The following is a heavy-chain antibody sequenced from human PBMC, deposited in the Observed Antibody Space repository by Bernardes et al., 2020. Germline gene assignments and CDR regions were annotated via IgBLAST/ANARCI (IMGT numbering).Heavy chain of an antibody. Sequence: ASVKVSCKASGYTFTSYGISWVRQAPGQGLEWMGWISAYNGNTNYAQKLQGRVTMTTDTSTSTAYMELRSLRSDDTAVYYCARVPHMARGRIVVVPAAPTNWFDPWGQGTLVTVSS. D-gene: IGHD2-2*01. CDR1: GYTFTSYG. CDR2: ISAYNGNT. CDR3: ARVPHMARGRIVVVPAAPTNWFDP. V-gene: IGHV1-18*01. J-gene: IGHJ5*02.